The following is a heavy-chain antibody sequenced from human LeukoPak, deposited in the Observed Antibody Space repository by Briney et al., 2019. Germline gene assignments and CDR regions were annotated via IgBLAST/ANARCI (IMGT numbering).Heavy chain of an antibody. J-gene: IGHJ3*02. V-gene: IGHV4-31*03. D-gene: IGHD3-22*01. CDR1: GGSISSGGYY. Sequence: SDTLSLTCTVSGGSISSGGYYWSWLRQHPGNGLEWFGYIYYSGSTYYTPSLKSRVTISVDTSKNQFSLKLSSVTAADTAVYYCARESDYYDSSGTRFDIWGQGTMVTVSS. CDR2: IYYSGST. CDR3: ARESDYYDSSGTRFDI.